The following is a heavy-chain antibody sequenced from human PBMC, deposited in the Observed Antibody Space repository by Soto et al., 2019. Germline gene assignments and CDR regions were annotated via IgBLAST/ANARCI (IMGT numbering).Heavy chain of an antibody. V-gene: IGHV3-7*01. D-gene: IGHD3-10*01. J-gene: IGHJ5*02. CDR1: GFTFSSYW. CDR2: IKQDGSEK. Sequence: PGGSLRLSCAASGFTFSSYWMSWVRQAPGKGLEWVANIKQDGSEKYYVDSVKGRFTISRDNAKNSLYLQMNSLRAEDTAVYYCARDHMVRGLLGFAPWGQRTLVTVS. CDR3: ARDHMVRGLLGFAP.